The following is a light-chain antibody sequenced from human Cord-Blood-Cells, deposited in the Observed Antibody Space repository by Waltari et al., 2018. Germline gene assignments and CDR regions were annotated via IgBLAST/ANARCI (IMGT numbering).Light chain of an antibody. CDR1: QSISSY. J-gene: IGKJ2*01. CDR2: AAS. V-gene: IGKV1-39*01. Sequence: DIQMTQSPSSLSAPVGYKVTITCRASQSISSYLNWYQQKPGKAPKLLIYAASSLQSGVPSRFSGSGSGTDFTLTISSLQPEDFATYYCQQSYSTPPYTFGQGTKLEIK. CDR3: QQSYSTPPYT.